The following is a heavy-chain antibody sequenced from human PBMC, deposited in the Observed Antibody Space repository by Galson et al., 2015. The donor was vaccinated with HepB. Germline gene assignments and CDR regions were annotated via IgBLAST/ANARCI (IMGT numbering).Heavy chain of an antibody. V-gene: IGHV4-59*01. J-gene: IGHJ4*02. D-gene: IGHD2-15*01. Sequence: LTCTVSGVSIRSYYWSWIRQPPGKGLEWIGYTFYSGSAKYNPSLKSRVTISIDTSKNQFSLKLTSVTAADTAIYYCAGFPGGGGHAFDYWGQGSLVSVSS. CDR1: GVSIRSYY. CDR2: TFYSGSA. CDR3: AGFPGGGGHAFDY.